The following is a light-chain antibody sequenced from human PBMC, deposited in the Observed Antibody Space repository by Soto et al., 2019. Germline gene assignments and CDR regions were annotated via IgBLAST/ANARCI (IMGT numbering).Light chain of an antibody. Sequence: DIQMTQSPSTLSASVGDRVTITCRASQGISSYLAWYQQKPGKAPKLLIYAASTLQSGVPSRFSGSGSGTEFTLTISSLQPDDVATYYCQQYNTYLSFGQGTKVDI. CDR3: QQYNTYLS. CDR1: QGISSY. V-gene: IGKV1-5*01. J-gene: IGKJ1*01. CDR2: AAS.